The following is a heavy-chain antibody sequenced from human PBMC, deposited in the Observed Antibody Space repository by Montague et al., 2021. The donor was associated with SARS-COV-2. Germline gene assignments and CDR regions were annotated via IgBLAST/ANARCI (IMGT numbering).Heavy chain of an antibody. D-gene: IGHD2-15*01. CDR1: GFTFSSYW. V-gene: IGHV3-7*01. CDR2: IKQDGSEK. CDR3: ARAVNDYCSGGSCYSFTWFDP. Sequence: SLRLSFSASGFTFSSYWMSWVRQAPGKGLEWVANIKQDGSEKYYVDSVKGRFTISRDNAKNSLYLQMNSLRAEDTAVYYCARAVNDYCSGGSCYSFTWFDPWGQGTLVTVSS. J-gene: IGHJ5*02.